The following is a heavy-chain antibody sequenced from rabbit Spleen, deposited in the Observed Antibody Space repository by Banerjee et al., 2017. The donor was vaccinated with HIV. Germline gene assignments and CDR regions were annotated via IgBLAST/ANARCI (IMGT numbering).Heavy chain of an antibody. V-gene: IGHV1S45*01. CDR2: IYTGSGNT. CDR3: ATNLYTGDFNF. Sequence: QQQLVESGGGLVQPEGSLTLTCTASGFSFSSGYYICWVRQAPGKGLEWIGCIYTGSGNTYYAGRAKVRFTISNTSSPTVTLQITSLTAADLAAYFCATNLYTGDFNFWGQGTLVTVS. D-gene: IGHD1-1*01. J-gene: IGHJ6*01. CDR1: GFSFSSGYY.